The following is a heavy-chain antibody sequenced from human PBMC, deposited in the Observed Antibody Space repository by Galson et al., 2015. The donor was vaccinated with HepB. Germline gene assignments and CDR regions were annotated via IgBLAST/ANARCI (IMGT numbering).Heavy chain of an antibody. CDR3: AREGWLRAGYFDD. CDR1: GFIFSDYY. J-gene: IGHJ4*02. CDR2: ISNSGNTI. V-gene: IGHV3-11*01. D-gene: IGHD5-12*01. Sequence: SLRPSCAASGFIFSDYYMSWIRQAPGKGLEWISYISNSGNTIYYADSVKGRFTISRDNARNSLYLQMKSLRADDTAVYYCAREGWLRAGYFDDWGQGTRVTVSS.